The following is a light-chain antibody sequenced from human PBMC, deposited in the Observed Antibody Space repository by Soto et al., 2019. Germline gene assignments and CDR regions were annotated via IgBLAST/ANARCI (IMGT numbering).Light chain of an antibody. CDR2: GNN. J-gene: IGLJ3*02. CDR1: SSNIGAAYD. CDR3: QSYDSSLSGWV. Sequence: QSVLTQPPSVSGAPGQKVTISCTRSSSNIGAAYDVHWYQHLPGTAPKLLIYGNNNRPSGVPDRFSGSKSGTSASLAITGLQAEDEADYYCQSYDSSLSGWVFGGGTKLIVL. V-gene: IGLV1-40*01.